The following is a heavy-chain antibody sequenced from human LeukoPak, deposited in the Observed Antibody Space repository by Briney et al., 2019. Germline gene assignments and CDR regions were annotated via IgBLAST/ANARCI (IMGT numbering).Heavy chain of an antibody. CDR3: AKDACGRNCFYSMDV. CDR1: GFTFSSYA. V-gene: IGHV3-23*01. CDR2: FSGSGGST. J-gene: IGHJ6*03. D-gene: IGHD6-25*01. Sequence: GGSLRLSCAASGFTFSSYAMSWVRQAPGKGLECISGFSGSGGSTYYADSVKGRFTVSRDNPKNTLYLQLNSLRAEDTAVYYCAKDACGRNCFYSMDVWGKGTTVTVSS.